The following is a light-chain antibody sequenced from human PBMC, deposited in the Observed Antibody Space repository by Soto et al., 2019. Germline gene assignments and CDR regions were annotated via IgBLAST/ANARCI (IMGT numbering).Light chain of an antibody. CDR2: DAS. V-gene: IGKV3-11*01. CDR3: QQRSNWPPIIT. J-gene: IGKJ5*01. Sequence: EIVWKQSKATLSLSPGERATLTCRASQSVSSYLVWYQQKPGKAPRLLLYDASNRATGIPARFSGSGSGTDFTLNISSLEPEDFAVYSCQQRSNWPPIITCCQGTRLEIK. CDR1: QSVSSY.